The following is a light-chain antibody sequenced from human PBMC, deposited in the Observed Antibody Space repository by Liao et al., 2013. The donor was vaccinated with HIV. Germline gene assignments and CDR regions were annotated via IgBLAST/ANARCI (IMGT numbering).Light chain of an antibody. CDR3: QSWDSATVL. Sequence: YELTQPPSVSVSPGQTASITCSGDTLGDKYACWYQQKPGQSPVLVIYQGDQRPSGIPERFSGSHSGSTATLTISGAQAMDEAHYYCQSWDSATVLFGGGTKLTVL. V-gene: IGLV3-1*01. CDR2: QGD. CDR1: TLGDKY. J-gene: IGLJ2*01.